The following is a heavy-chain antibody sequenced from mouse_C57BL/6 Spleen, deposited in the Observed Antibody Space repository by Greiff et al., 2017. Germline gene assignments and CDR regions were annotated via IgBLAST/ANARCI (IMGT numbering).Heavy chain of an antibody. V-gene: IGHV1-81*01. D-gene: IGHD2-13*01. CDR2: IYPRSGNT. Sequence: VQLQQSGAELARPGASVKLSCKASGYTFTSYGISWVKQRTGQGLEWIGEIYPRSGNTYYNEKFKGKATLTADKSSSTAYMELRSLTSEDSAVYFCARSGDLTGAWFAYWGQGTLVTVSA. CDR1: GYTFTSYG. J-gene: IGHJ3*01. CDR3: ARSGDLTGAWFAY.